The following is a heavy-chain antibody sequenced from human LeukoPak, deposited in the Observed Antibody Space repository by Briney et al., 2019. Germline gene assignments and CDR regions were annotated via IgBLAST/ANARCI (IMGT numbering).Heavy chain of an antibody. CDR3: TRDHSDSSLTGAFDV. D-gene: IGHD3-22*01. J-gene: IGHJ3*01. Sequence: GGSLRLSCAASGFSVSTNHMNWVRQTPGKGLEWVAVFYIDGGPFYTDSVKGRFTIARDISKNMLYLQMTSLRADDTAVYYCTRDHSDSSLTGAFDVWGQGTMVTVSS. CDR1: GFSVSTNH. V-gene: IGHV3-66*02. CDR2: FYIDGGP.